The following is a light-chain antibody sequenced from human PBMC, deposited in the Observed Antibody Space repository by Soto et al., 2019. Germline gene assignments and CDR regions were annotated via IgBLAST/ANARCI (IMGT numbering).Light chain of an antibody. V-gene: IGKV3-15*01. Sequence: EVVMTQSPATLSVSPGDRATLSCRASHSVSNNLAWYQHKPGQAPRLLIYDASTRATGIPARFSGSGSGTEFTLTISSLQSEDFSLFYCQQYNYWPETFGPGTKVDIK. J-gene: IGKJ3*01. CDR3: QQYNYWPET. CDR1: HSVSNN. CDR2: DAS.